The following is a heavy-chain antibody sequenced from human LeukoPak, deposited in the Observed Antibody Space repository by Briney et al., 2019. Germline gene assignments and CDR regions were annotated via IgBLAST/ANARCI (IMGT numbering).Heavy chain of an antibody. J-gene: IGHJ4*02. V-gene: IGHV4-39*07. D-gene: IGHD5-12*01. CDR2: INHSGST. CDR3: ARRKGGYHDY. CDR1: GGSISGSNYY. Sequence: PSETLSLTCTVSGGSISGSNYYWGWVRQPPGKGLEWIGEINHSGSTNYNPSLKSRVTISVDTSKNQFSLKLSSVTAADTAVYYCARRKGGYHDYWGQGTLVTVSS.